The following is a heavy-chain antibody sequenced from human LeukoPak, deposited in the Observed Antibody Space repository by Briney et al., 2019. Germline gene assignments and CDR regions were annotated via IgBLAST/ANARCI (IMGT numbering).Heavy chain of an antibody. J-gene: IGHJ3*01. V-gene: IGHV1-2*02. D-gene: IGHD5-18*01. CDR3: ARDYSDGHNRRDAFDL. Sequence: ASVRVSFTASGYSFSDFHIHWVRQAPGQGLEWMGWINPKSGATTYAERFRGRVTMTRDTSLNTVYLELASLYSDDTAVFYCARDYSDGHNRRDAFDLWGRGTTLIVSS. CDR2: INPKSGAT. CDR1: GYSFSDFH.